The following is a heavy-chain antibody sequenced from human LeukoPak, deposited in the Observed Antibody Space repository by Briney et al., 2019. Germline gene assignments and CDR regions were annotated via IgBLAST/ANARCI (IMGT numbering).Heavy chain of an antibody. D-gene: IGHD6-13*01. Sequence: SETLSLTFTVSGGSISSYYWNWIRQPPGKGLEWIGYIYYSGSTNYNPSLKSRVTISVDTSKNQFSLKLSSVTAADTAAYYFPRGLMVAVAGRGEFHYWGQGTLVTVSS. CDR2: IYYSGST. CDR1: GGSISSYY. CDR3: PRGLMVAVAGRGEFHY. J-gene: IGHJ4*02. V-gene: IGHV4-59*01.